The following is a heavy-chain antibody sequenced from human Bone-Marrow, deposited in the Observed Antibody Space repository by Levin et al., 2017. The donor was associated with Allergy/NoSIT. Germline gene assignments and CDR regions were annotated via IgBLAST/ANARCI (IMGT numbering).Heavy chain of an antibody. Sequence: SETLSLTCTVSGGSINSDYLTWIRQAPGKGLEWIGYIYVSGNTDYNPSLKSRVTISVDTSKKQFSLRLASVTVADTAVYYCARGAAEQLVLGWYFDSWGQGTLVTVSS. CDR2: IYVSGNT. J-gene: IGHJ4*02. V-gene: IGHV4-59*08. CDR1: GGSINSDY. CDR3: ARGAAEQLVLGWYFDS. D-gene: IGHD6-6*01.